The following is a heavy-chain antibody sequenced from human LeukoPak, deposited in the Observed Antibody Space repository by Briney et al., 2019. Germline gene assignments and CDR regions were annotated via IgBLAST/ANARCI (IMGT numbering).Heavy chain of an antibody. CDR1: GFTFSSYA. Sequence: GSLRLSCAASGFTFSSYAMHWVRQAPGKGLEWVAVISYDGSNKYYADSVKGRFTISRDNSKNTLYLQMNSLRAEDTAVYYCARVSLPSYSSGWNNFSPFDYWGQGTLVTVSS. J-gene: IGHJ4*02. D-gene: IGHD6-19*01. V-gene: IGHV3-30*04. CDR3: ARVSLPSYSSGWNNFSPFDY. CDR2: ISYDGSNK.